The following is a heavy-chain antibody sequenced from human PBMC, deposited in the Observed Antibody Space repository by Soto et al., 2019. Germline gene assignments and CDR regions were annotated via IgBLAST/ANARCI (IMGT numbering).Heavy chain of an antibody. CDR1: GGSFSGYY. CDR3: ASPGPDSSRLYDVFDI. CDR2: INHSGST. V-gene: IGHV4-34*01. Sequence: SETLSLTCAVYGGSFSGYYWSWIRQPPGKGLEWIGEINHSGSTNYNPSLKSRVTISVDTSKNQFSLKLSSVTAADTAVYYCASPGPDSSRLYDVFDIWGKGKMVTVS. D-gene: IGHD6-13*01. J-gene: IGHJ3*02.